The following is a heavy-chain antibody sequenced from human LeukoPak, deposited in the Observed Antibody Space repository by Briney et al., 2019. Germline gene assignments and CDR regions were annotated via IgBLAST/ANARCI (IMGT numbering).Heavy chain of an antibody. J-gene: IGHJ4*02. V-gene: IGHV3-23*01. CDR1: GFTFNYYA. CDR2: ISDNEGST. CDR3: ARHDSFIPY. D-gene: IGHD5-18*01. Sequence: GGSLRLSCAPSGFTFNYYAMSWVRQAPGKGLEWVSGISDNEGSTYYTDSVKGRFTISRDNTKNTVYLQMNNLRPDDTAVYFCARHDSFIPYWGQGTLVTVSS.